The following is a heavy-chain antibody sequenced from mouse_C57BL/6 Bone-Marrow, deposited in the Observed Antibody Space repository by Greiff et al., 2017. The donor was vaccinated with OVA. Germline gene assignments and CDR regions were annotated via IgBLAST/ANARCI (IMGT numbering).Heavy chain of an antibody. J-gene: IGHJ4*01. Sequence: QVQLQQPGAELVKPGASVKMSCKASGYTFTSYWITWVKQRPGQGLEWIGDIYPGSGSTNYNEKFKSKATLTVDTSSSTAYMQLSSLTSEDTAVYYCAQYSNFYYAMDYWGQGTSVTVSS. CDR2: IYPGSGST. D-gene: IGHD2-5*01. V-gene: IGHV1-55*01. CDR1: GYTFTSYW. CDR3: AQYSNFYYAMDY.